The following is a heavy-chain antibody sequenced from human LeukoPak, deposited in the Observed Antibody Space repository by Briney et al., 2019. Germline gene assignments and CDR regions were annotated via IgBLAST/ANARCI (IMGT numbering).Heavy chain of an antibody. CDR2: IKQDGGEK. D-gene: IGHD6-13*01. V-gene: IGHV3-7*01. CDR3: ARDGTAAGLYFDL. Sequence: PGGSLRLSCAVFGFIFSDYWMNWVRQAPGKGLEWVASIKQDGGEKSYVDSVKGRFTISRDNAKNSLYLQMSSLRAEDTAVYYCARDGTAAGLYFDLWGQGTPVTVSS. J-gene: IGHJ4*01. CDR1: GFIFSDYW.